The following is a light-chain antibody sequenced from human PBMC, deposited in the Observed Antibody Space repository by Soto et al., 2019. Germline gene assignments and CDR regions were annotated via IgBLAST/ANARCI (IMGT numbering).Light chain of an antibody. Sequence: QSALTQPTSLSGSPGQSITISCTGTSSDIGAYDYVAWFQQHPGKAPKLMISEVNNRPSGVCTRFSGSNSGNTAYLTISALQVEHEAEYFCFSLTPTSANVFGTGTKVTVL. V-gene: IGLV2-14*01. J-gene: IGLJ1*01. CDR2: EVN. CDR3: FSLTPTSANV. CDR1: SSDIGAYDY.